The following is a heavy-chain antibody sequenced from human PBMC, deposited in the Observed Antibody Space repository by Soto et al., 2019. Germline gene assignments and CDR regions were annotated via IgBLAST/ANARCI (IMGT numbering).Heavy chain of an antibody. V-gene: IGHV1-18*01. CDR3: ARMYPLCPKSRSSTSACDY. J-gene: IGHJ4*01. CDR1: GYTFTSYG. CDR2: ISAYNGNT. Sequence: ASVKVSCKASGYTFTSYGISWVRQAPGQGLEWMGWISAYNGNTNYAQKLQGRVTMTTDTSTSTAYMELRSLRSDDTAVYYCARMYPLCPKSRSSTSACDYWGXGTLVTVSS. D-gene: IGHD6-6*01.